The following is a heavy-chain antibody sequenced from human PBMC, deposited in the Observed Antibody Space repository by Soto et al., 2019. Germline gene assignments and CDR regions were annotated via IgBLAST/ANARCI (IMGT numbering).Heavy chain of an antibody. D-gene: IGHD6-19*01. CDR2: TNSDGSDT. CDR3: ARDRGWSLFDY. J-gene: IGHJ4*02. Sequence: PGGSLRLSCAASGFNFSDHYMDWVRQAPGKGLVWVSRTNSDGSDTSYADSVKGRFTISRDNAKNTLYLQMNSLRAEDTAVYYCARDRGWSLFDYWGQGTLVTVSS. V-gene: IGHV3-74*01. CDR1: GFNFSDHY.